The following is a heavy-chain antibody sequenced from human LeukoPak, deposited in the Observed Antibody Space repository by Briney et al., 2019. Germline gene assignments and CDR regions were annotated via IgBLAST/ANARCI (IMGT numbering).Heavy chain of an antibody. CDR1: GFSLSAYN. D-gene: IGHD3-10*01. V-gene: IGHV3-48*01. Sequence: GGSLRLSCEGSGFSLSAYNMNWVRQAPGKGLESVSYISSSSATIFYADSVKGRFTISRDNAKNSLYLQMTSLRAEDTAVYYCARDESDWFGVDHWGQGTLVTVSS. CDR2: ISSSSATI. J-gene: IGHJ4*02. CDR3: ARDESDWFGVDH.